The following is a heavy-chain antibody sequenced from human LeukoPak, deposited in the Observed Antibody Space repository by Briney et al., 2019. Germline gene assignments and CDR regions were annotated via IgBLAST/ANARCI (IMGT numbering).Heavy chain of an antibody. D-gene: IGHD3-16*02. CDR3: ARGRYYDYVWGSYRYGGPLGY. CDR2: INHSGST. CDR1: GGSFSGYY. J-gene: IGHJ4*02. V-gene: IGHV4-34*01. Sequence: KSSETLSLTCAVYGGSFSGYYWSWIRRPPGKGLEWIGEINHSGSTNYNPSLKSRVTISVDTSKNQFSLKLSSVTAADTAVYYCARGRYYDYVWGSYRYGGPLGYWGQGTLVTVSS.